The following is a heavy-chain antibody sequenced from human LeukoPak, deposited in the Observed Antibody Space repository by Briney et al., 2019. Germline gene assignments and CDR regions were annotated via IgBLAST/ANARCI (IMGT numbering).Heavy chain of an antibody. Sequence: GGSLRLSCAASGFTFSNFWMHWVRQAPGKGLVWVSRINSDGSTTNYADSVKGRFTISRDNAKNTLYLQMDGLRVEDTAVYYCANNGFDPWGQGTLVTVSS. J-gene: IGHJ5*02. V-gene: IGHV3-74*01. CDR2: INSDGSTT. CDR3: ANNGFDP. CDR1: GFTFSNFW.